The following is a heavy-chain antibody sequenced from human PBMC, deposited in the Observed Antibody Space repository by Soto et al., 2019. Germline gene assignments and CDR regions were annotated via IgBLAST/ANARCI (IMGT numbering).Heavy chain of an antibody. D-gene: IGHD6-19*01. V-gene: IGHV4-30-4*01. Sequence: NPSETMSLRCTVSGGSISSGDYYWSWIRQPPGKGLEWIGYIYHSGSTYYNPSLKSRVTISVDTSKNQFSLKLSSVTAADTAVYYCARRGGEQWLAFYIDYWGQGTLVTVSS. CDR3: ARRGGEQWLAFYIDY. CDR1: GGSISSGDYY. CDR2: IYHSGST. J-gene: IGHJ4*02.